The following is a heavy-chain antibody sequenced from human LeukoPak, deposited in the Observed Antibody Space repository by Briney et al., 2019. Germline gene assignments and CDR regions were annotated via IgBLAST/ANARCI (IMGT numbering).Heavy chain of an antibody. CDR2: IYYSGST. CDR1: GGSISSSSYY. J-gene: IGHJ6*03. Sequence: PSETLSLTCTVSGGSISSSSYYWGWIRQPPGKGLEWIGSIYYSGSTYYNPSLKSRVTISVDTSKNQLSLKLSSVTAADTAVYYCARVGYYGSGSQTMDVWGKGTTVTVSS. V-gene: IGHV4-39*07. D-gene: IGHD3-10*01. CDR3: ARVGYYGSGSQTMDV.